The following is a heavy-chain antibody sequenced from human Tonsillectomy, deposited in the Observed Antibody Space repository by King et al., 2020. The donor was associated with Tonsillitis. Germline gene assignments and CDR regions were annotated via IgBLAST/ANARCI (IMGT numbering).Heavy chain of an antibody. D-gene: IGHD3-22*01. CDR3: AKGAGDYFDTKDS. CDR1: GFTFSDYA. J-gene: IGHJ4*02. V-gene: IGHV3-23*04. CDR2: ISGSGDST. Sequence: EVQLVESGGGLVQPGGSLRLSCAASGFTFSDYAMNWVRQAPGKGLEWVSGISGSGDSTFYADSVKGRFTISRDNSKNTLYLQMSSLRAEDSAVYYCAKGAGDYFDTKDSGGQGTLVTVSS.